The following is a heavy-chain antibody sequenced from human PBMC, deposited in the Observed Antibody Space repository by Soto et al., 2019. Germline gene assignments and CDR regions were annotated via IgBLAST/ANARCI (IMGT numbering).Heavy chain of an antibody. J-gene: IGHJ4*02. D-gene: IGHD3-10*01. Sequence: GGSLRLSCAASGFTFSSYAMSWVRQAPGKGLEWVSAISGSGGSTYYADSVKGRFTISRDNSKNTLYLQMNSLRAEDTAVYYCAKVMVRGVMAPTGIDYWGQGTLVTVSS. CDR1: GFTFSSYA. CDR3: AKVMVRGVMAPTGIDY. V-gene: IGHV3-23*01. CDR2: ISGSGGST.